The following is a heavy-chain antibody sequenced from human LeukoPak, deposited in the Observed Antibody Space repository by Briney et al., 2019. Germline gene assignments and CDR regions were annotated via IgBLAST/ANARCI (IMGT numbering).Heavy chain of an antibody. CDR1: GGSFSGYY. J-gene: IGHJ6*02. Sequence: SETLSLTCAVYGGSFSGYYWSWIRQPPGKGLEWIGEINHSGSTNYNPSLKSRVTISVDTPKNQFSLKLSSVTAADTAVYYCARGPVPAQYYYGMDVWGQGTTVTVSS. CDR3: ARGPVPAQYYYGMDV. CDR2: INHSGST. D-gene: IGHD2-2*01. V-gene: IGHV4-34*01.